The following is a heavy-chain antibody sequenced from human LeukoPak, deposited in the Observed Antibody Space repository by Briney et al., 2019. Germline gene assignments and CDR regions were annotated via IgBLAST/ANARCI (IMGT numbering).Heavy chain of an antibody. D-gene: IGHD2-2*01. CDR2: INQDGSEQ. J-gene: IGHJ4*02. CDR1: GFTFSSYW. Sequence: PGGSLRLSCAASGFTFSSYWMSWVRQPPGKGLEWVANINQDGSEQYYVDSVKCRFTISRDNTKNSLYLQMNSLRAEDTAVYYCARVGYCSTTSCYWRAFDYWGQGTLVTVSS. V-gene: IGHV3-7*01. CDR3: ARVGYCSTTSCYWRAFDY.